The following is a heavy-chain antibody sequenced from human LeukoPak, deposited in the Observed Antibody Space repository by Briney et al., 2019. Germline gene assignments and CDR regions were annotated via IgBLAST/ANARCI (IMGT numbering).Heavy chain of an antibody. CDR1: GASINGYY. J-gene: IGHJ6*04. D-gene: IGHD2-15*01. V-gene: IGHV4-59*01. CDR3: ARGGVTATHYYYGMDV. Sequence: SETLSLTCSVSGASINGYYWNWIRQPSGKGLQWIGHIYYSGSTSYNLSLKSRVTISVDTSKNQFSLKLTSVTDVDTAVYYCARGGVTATHYYYGMDVWGKGTTVTVSS. CDR2: IYYSGST.